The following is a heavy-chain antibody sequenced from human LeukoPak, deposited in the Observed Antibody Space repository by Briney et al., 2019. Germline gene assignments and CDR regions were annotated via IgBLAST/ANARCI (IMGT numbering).Heavy chain of an antibody. CDR3: AGHHPRNTVDF. Sequence: SETLSLTCTVSGGSISSYYWSWIRQPPGEGLEWIAYISDIGSINYNPSLKSRVTISLDTSKNQFSLKLSSVTAADTAVYYCAGHHPRNTVDFWGQGTLVTVSS. CDR2: ISDIGSI. D-gene: IGHD2-8*02. CDR1: GGSISSYY. J-gene: IGHJ4*02. V-gene: IGHV4-59*08.